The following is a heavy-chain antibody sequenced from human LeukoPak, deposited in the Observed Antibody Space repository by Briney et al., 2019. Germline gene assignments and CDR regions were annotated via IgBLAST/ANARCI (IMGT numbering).Heavy chain of an antibody. V-gene: IGHV3-48*03. J-gene: IGHJ3*02. CDR1: GFTFSSYE. Sequence: QAGGSLRLSCAASGFTFSSYEMNWVRQAPGKGLEWVSYISSSGSTIYYADSVKGRFTISRDNAKNSLYLQMNSLRAEDTAVYYCARESRFTDAFDIWGQGTMVTVSS. D-gene: IGHD4-17*01. CDR2: ISSSGSTI. CDR3: ARESRFTDAFDI.